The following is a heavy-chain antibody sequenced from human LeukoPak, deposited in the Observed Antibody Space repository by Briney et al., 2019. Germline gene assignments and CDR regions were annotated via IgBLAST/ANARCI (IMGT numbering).Heavy chain of an antibody. J-gene: IGHJ6*04. V-gene: IGHV1-8*01. CDR1: GYTFTSYD. Sequence: ASVKDYCKASGYTFTSYDINWVRQATGQGLEWMGWMNPNSGNTGYAQKFQGRVTRTRNTSISTAYMELSSLRSEDTAVYYCARGRRWLQLDVWGKGTTVTVSS. CDR2: MNPNSGNT. CDR3: ARGRRWLQLDV. D-gene: IGHD5-24*01.